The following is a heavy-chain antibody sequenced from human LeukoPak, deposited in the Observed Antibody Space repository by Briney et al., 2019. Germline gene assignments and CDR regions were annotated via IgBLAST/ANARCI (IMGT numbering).Heavy chain of an antibody. Sequence: ASVKVSCKASGYTFTGYYMHWVRQAPGQGLEWMGWINPNSGGTNYAQKFQGRVTMTRDTSINTVYMELTRLTSDDTAVYYCARGTTVTANRWGQGTLVTVSS. D-gene: IGHD4-17*01. CDR1: GYTFTGYY. CDR2: INPNSGGT. J-gene: IGHJ5*02. V-gene: IGHV1-2*02. CDR3: ARGTTVTANR.